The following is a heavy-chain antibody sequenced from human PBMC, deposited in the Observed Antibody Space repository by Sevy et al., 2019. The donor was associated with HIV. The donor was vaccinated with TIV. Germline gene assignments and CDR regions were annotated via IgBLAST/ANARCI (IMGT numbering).Heavy chain of an antibody. V-gene: IGHV3-21*06. CDR2: ISGLSNYI. J-gene: IGHJ4*02. CDR1: GFTFSSYN. Sequence: GGSLRLSCAASGFTFSSYNMNWVRQAPGKGLEWVSSISGLSNYIYYADSMKGRFTTSRDNAKNTLNLQMNSLRGDDTAVYFCARGPPDGSYDYFDSWGQGILVTVSS. D-gene: IGHD3-10*01. CDR3: ARGPPDGSYDYFDS.